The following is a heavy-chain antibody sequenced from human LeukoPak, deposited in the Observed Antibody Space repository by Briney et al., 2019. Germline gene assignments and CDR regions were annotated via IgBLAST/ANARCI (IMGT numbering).Heavy chain of an antibody. CDR2: ISSSSSYI. V-gene: IGHV3-21*01. Sequence: GGSLRLSCAASGFTFSSYSMNWVRQAPGKGLEWVSSISSSSSYIYYADSVKGRFTISRDNAKNSLYLQMNSLRAEDTAVYYCARDKRGYPDGSDYWGQGTLVTVSS. CDR1: GFTFSSYS. D-gene: IGHD5-18*01. J-gene: IGHJ4*02. CDR3: ARDKRGYPDGSDY.